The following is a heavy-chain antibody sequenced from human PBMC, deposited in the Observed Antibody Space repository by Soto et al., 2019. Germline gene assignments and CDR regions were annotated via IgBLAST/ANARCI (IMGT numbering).Heavy chain of an antibody. D-gene: IGHD2-15*01. Sequence: GGSLRLSCAASGFTFSGSAMHWVRQASGKGLEWVGRIRSKTNNYATTYAASVKGRFTISRDDSKNTAYLQMNSLKTEDTAVDYWTTPKIHQHSSSRTGITFRAQGPAATV. CDR3: TTPKIHQHSSSRTGITF. J-gene: IGHJ6*02. CDR2: IRSKTNNYAT. V-gene: IGHV3-73*01. CDR1: GFTFSGSA.